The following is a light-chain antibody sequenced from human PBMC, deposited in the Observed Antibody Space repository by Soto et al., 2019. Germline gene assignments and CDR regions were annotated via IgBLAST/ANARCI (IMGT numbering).Light chain of an antibody. V-gene: IGLV1-47*01. Sequence: QTVVTQPPSASGTPGQRVTISCSGSSSNIGSNYVYWYQQLPGTAPKLLIYTNNQRPSGVPGRFSGSKSGTSASLAISGLRSEDEADYYCAAWDGSLSAWVFGGGTQLTVL. CDR2: TNN. CDR1: SSNIGSNY. J-gene: IGLJ3*02. CDR3: AAWDGSLSAWV.